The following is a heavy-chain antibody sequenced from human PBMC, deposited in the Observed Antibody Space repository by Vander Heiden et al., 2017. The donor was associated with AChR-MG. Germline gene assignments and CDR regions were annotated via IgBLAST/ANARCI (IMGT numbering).Heavy chain of an antibody. D-gene: IGHD5-12*01. V-gene: IGHV3-15*01. J-gene: IGHJ3*02. CDR3: TPDRVATVNDAFDI. Sequence: EVQLVESGGGLVKPGGSLRLSCAPLGFPFRNAWMSWVRQAPGKGLEWVGRIKSKTDGGKTDYAAPVKGRLTISRDDSKDTLYLQMNSLKTEDTAVYYCTPDRVATVNDAFDIWGQGTMVTVSS. CDR2: IKSKTDGGKT. CDR1: GFPFRNAW.